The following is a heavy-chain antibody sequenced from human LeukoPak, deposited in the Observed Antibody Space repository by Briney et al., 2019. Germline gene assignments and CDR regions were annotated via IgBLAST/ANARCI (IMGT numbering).Heavy chain of an antibody. J-gene: IGHJ3*02. D-gene: IGHD3/OR15-3a*01. CDR1: GGTFSSYA. CDR2: IIPIFGTA. CDR3: ARKSQGLHYAFDI. Sequence: SVKVSCKASGGTFSSYAISWVRQAPGQGLEWMGGIIPIFGTANYAQKFQGRVTITADESTSTAYMELSSLRSEDTAAYYCARKSQGLHYAFDIWGQGTMVTVSS. V-gene: IGHV1-69*13.